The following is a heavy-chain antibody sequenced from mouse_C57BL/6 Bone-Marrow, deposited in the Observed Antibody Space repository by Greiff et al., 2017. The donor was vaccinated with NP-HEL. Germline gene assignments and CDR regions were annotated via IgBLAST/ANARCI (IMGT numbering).Heavy chain of an antibody. CDR2: IYPRDGST. CDR1: GYTFTSYD. J-gene: IGHJ4*01. Sequence: VQLQQSGPELVKPGASVKLSCKASGYTFTSYDINWVQQRPGQGLEWIGWIYPRDGSTKYNEKFKGKATLTVDTSSSTAYMELHSLTSEDSAVYFCGGYYAMDYWGQGTSVTVSS. V-gene: IGHV1-85*01. CDR3: GGYYAMDY.